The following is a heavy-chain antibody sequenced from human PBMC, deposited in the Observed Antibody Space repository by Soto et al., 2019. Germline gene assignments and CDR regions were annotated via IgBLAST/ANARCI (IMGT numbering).Heavy chain of an antibody. CDR2: ISYDGSNK. V-gene: IGHV3-30-3*01. CDR3: ARDRYRQGWLFSYYFDY. CDR1: GFTFSSYA. J-gene: IGHJ4*02. Sequence: GGSLRLSCAASGFTFSSYAMHWVRQAPGKGLEWVAVISYDGSNKYYADSVKGRFTISRDNSKNTLYLQMNSLRAEDTAVYYCARDRYRQGWLFSYYFDYWGQGTLVTVSS. D-gene: IGHD5-12*01.